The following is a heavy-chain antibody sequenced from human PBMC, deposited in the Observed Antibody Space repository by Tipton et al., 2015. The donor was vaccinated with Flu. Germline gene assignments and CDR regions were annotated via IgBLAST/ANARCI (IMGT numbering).Heavy chain of an antibody. D-gene: IGHD6-13*01. Sequence: SLRLSCAASGFTFSSYWMSWVRQAPGKGLEWVAKIKQDGSEKYYVDSVRGRFTISRDNAKNSLSLQMNSLRAEDTAVYFCATSRTADYWGQGTLVTVPS. J-gene: IGHJ4*02. CDR3: ATSRTADY. V-gene: IGHV3-7*01. CDR2: IKQDGSEK. CDR1: GFTFSSYW.